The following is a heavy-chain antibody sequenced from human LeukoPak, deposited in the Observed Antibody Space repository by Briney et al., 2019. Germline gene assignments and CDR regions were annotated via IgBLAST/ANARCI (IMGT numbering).Heavy chain of an antibody. CDR3: ARDKEGPYYYERGGDAFDI. CDR1: GFTVISYP. V-gene: IGHV3-30*04. J-gene: IGHJ3*02. Sequence: GGSLRLSCTASGFTVISYPMHWVRQAPGKGLEWMAVITVDARNTYYADSVRGRFTISRDSSKNTVYLEMKSLRPEDTAVYYCARDKEGPYYYERGGDAFDIWGQGTTVIVSS. D-gene: IGHD3-22*01. CDR2: ITVDARNT.